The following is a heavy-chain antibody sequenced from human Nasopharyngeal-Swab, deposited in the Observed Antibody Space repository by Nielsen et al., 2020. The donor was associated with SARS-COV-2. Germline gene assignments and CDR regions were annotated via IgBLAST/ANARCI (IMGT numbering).Heavy chain of an antibody. J-gene: IGHJ3*02. D-gene: IGHD2-8*01. CDR3: AKGDIVLMVYPASAFDI. CDR2: IKQDGSEK. Sequence: GESLKISCAASGFTLSSYWMSWVRQAPGKGLEWVANIKQDGSEKYYVDSVKGRFTISRDNAKNSLYLQMNSLRAEDTALYYCAKGDIVLMVYPASAFDIWGQGTMVTVSS. CDR1: GFTLSSYW. V-gene: IGHV3-7*03.